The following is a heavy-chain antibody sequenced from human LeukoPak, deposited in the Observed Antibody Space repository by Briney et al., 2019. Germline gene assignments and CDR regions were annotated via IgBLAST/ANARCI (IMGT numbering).Heavy chain of an antibody. CDR2: ISYDGSNK. V-gene: IGHV3-30*18. D-gene: IGHD3-10*01. Sequence: GRSLRVSCAASGFTFSSYGMHWVRQAPGKGLEWVAVISYDGSNKYYADSVKGRFTISRDNSKNTLYLQMNSLRAEDTAVYYCAKLVVTMVRGVGAFDIWGQGTMVTVSS. CDR3: AKLVVTMVRGVGAFDI. J-gene: IGHJ3*02. CDR1: GFTFSSYG.